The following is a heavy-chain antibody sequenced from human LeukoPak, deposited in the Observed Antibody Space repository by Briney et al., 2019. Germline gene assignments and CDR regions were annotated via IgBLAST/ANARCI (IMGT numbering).Heavy chain of an antibody. CDR2: INPNSGNT. Sequence: ASVKVSCKASGYTFTSYDINWVRQATEQGLEWMGWINPNSGNTGYAQKFQGRVTMTRDTSISTAYMELSSLRSEDTAVYYCARGDPVVPDGWFDPWGQGTLVTVSS. CDR3: ARGDPVVPDGWFDP. J-gene: IGHJ5*02. CDR1: GYTFTSYD. D-gene: IGHD2-2*01. V-gene: IGHV1-8*01.